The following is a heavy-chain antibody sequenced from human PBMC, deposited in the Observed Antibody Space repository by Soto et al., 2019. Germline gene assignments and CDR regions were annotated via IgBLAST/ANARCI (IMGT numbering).Heavy chain of an antibody. V-gene: IGHV3-23*01. Sequence: GGSLRLSCAASGFTFSSYAMSWVRQAPGKGLEWVSAISGSGGSTYYADSVKGRFTISRDNSKNTLYLQMNSLRAEDTAVYYCAKFNTNYCSGGSCYRAFDYWGQGTLVTFSS. CDR2: ISGSGGST. J-gene: IGHJ4*02. D-gene: IGHD2-15*01. CDR1: GFTFSSYA. CDR3: AKFNTNYCSGGSCYRAFDY.